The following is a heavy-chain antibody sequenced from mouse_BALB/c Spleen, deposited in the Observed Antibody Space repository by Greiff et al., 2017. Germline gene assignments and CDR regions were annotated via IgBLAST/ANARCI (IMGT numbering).Heavy chain of an antibody. Sequence: VQLQQSGAELAKPGASVKMSCKASGYTFTSYWMHWVKQRPGQGLEWIGYINPSTGYTEYNQKFKDKATLTADKSSSTAYMQLSSLTSEDSAVYYCARRATGTGGFAYWGQGTLVTVSA. CDR3: ARRATGTGGFAY. CDR2: INPSTGYT. V-gene: IGHV1-7*01. J-gene: IGHJ3*01. D-gene: IGHD4-1*02. CDR1: GYTFTSYW.